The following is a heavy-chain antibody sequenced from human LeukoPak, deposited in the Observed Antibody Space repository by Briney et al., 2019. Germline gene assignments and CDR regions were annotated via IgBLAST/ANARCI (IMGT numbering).Heavy chain of an antibody. CDR2: ISGDGGST. Sequence: GGSLRLSCAASGFTFDDYDMHWVRQAPGKGLEWVSLISGDGGSTYYADSVKGRFTISRDNSKNSLYLQMNSLRTEDTALYYCAKDILTLWCGELSDGMDVWGQGTTVTVSS. D-gene: IGHD3-10*01. CDR3: AKDILTLWCGELSDGMDV. J-gene: IGHJ6*02. CDR1: GFTFDDYD. V-gene: IGHV3-43*02.